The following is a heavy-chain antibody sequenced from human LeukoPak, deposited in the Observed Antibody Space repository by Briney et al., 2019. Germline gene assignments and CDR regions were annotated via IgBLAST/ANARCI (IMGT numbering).Heavy chain of an antibody. V-gene: IGHV3-23*01. Sequence: GGSLRLSCAASGFTFSTYAMSWVRQAPGKGLEWVSSITGTSGNIYSADSVRGRFSISRDNSKNMLYLQMNSLRAEDTAVYYCARGGARGYATTSIVVVPAARFDYWGQGTLVTVSS. CDR2: ITGTSGNI. CDR3: ARGGARGYATTSIVVVPAARFDY. D-gene: IGHD2-2*01. CDR1: GFTFSTYA. J-gene: IGHJ4*02.